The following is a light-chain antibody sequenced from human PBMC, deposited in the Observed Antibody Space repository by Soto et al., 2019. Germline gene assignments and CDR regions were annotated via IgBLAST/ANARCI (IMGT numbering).Light chain of an antibody. J-gene: IGLJ1*01. CDR1: SSDVGGYNY. Sequence: ALTKAVSGNGVDVQCITISCTRTSSDVGGYNYVSWYQQHPGKAPKLMIYDVSKRPSGVSNRFSGSKSGNTASLTISGLQAEDEADYYCSSYISSSTLNVFGTG. CDR2: DVS. V-gene: IGLV2-14*01. CDR3: SSYISSSTLNV.